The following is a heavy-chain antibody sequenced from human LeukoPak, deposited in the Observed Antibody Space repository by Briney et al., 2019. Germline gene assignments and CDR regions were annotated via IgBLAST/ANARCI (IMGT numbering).Heavy chain of an antibody. V-gene: IGHV3-7*01. D-gene: IGHD6-13*01. J-gene: IGHJ4*02. CDR1: GFTFGSYW. Sequence: GGSLRLSCAASGFTFGSYWMSWVRQTPEKGLEWVADISDDGGAKYYLDSVKGRFTIFSDNAENFLSLHMDSLGVEDTALYYCARDLGRPAAHTVGHFDFWGRGSLVTVSS. CDR2: ISDDGGAK. CDR3: ARDLGRPAAHTVGHFDF.